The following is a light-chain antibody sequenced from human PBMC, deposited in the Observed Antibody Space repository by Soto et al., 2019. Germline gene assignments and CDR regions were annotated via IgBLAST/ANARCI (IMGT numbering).Light chain of an antibody. V-gene: IGLV2-14*02. CDR3: NSYTTSTTWVWV. CDR2: EVT. CDR1: SSDLGADNF. J-gene: IGLJ3*02. Sequence: QSALTQPASVSGSPGQSITISCTGASSDLGADNFVSWYQRHPGSAPKLMIYEVTKRPPGVSDRFSGSKSGNTASLTISGLQAEDEADYYCNSYTTSTTWVWVFGGGTKLTVL.